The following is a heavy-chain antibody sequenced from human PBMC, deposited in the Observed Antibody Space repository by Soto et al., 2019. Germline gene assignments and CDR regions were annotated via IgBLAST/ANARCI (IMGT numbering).Heavy chain of an antibody. D-gene: IGHD3-22*01. CDR2: INHSGST. CDR1: GGSFSGYY. J-gene: IGHJ6*02. Sequence: SETLSLTCAVYGGSFSGYYWSWIRQPPGKGLEWIGEINHSGSTNYNPSLKSRVTISVDTSKNQFTLKLSSVTAADTAVYYCARGSDSSGYYGGDYYYYGMDVWGQGTTVTVSS. V-gene: IGHV4-34*01. CDR3: ARGSDSSGYYGGDYYYYGMDV.